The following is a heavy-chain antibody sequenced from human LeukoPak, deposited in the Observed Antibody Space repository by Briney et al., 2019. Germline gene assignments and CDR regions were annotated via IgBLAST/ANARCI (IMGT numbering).Heavy chain of an antibody. CDR2: ISSSGSTI. J-gene: IGHJ4*02. Sequence: PGGSLRLSCAASGFTFSSYEMNWVRQAPGKGLEWVSYISSSGSTIYYADSVKGRFTISRDNAKNSLYLQMNSLRAEDTAVYYCARGLRGYSYGSDDWGQGTLVTVSS. CDR1: GFTFSSYE. D-gene: IGHD5-18*01. CDR3: ARGLRGYSYGSDD. V-gene: IGHV3-48*03.